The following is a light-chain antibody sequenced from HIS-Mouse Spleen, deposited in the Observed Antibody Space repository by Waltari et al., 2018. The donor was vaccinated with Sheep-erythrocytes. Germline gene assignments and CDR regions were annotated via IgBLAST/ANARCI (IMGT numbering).Light chain of an antibody. CDR2: DAS. V-gene: IGKV3-11*01. CDR1: QSVSSY. CDR3: QQRSNWLT. J-gene: IGKJ4*01. Sequence: EIVLTQSPATLSLSPGERATLSCRASQSVSSYLAWYPQKPGQAPRPLIYDASNRATGIPARFSGSGSGTDFTLTISSLEPEDFAVYYCQQRSNWLTFGGGTKVEIK.